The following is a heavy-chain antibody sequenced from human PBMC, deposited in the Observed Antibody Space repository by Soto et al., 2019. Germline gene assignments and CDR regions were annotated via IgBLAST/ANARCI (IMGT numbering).Heavy chain of an antibody. J-gene: IGHJ6*02. V-gene: IGHV1-18*01. D-gene: IGHD5-18*01. CDR2: ISGYNGNT. CDR1: GYTFSNFG. CDR3: ARDKGYGFGWSSSSGMDV. Sequence: QVQLVQSGAEVMTPGASVKVSCKASGYTFSNFGLSWVRQAPGQGLEWMGWISGYNGNTNSAEKFQGRVTMTTDTSPSTAYMEVRSLTSDDTAVYYCARDKGYGFGWSSSSGMDVWGQGTTVTVSS.